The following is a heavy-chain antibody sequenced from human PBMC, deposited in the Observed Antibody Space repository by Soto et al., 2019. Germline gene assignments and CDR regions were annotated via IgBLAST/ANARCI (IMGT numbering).Heavy chain of an antibody. V-gene: IGHV4-38-2*02. CDR1: KFSMTIGFY. CDR2: IFHTGST. Sequence: KPSETLSLTCSVSKFSMTIGFYWGWLRQPPGKGLEWIGSIFHTGSTSYQPSLKSRVTISLDRSKNQFSLTLRSVTAADTAVYYCARDGLRYFESYGCYSGPHLEHCGQ. CDR3: ARDGLRYFESYGCYSGPHLEH. D-gene: IGHD3-16*02. J-gene: IGHJ4*01.